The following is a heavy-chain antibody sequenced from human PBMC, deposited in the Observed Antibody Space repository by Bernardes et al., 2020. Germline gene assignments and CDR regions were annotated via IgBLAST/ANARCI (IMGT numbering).Heavy chain of an antibody. CDR3: ARGFNFWSGYIPYWFDP. J-gene: IGHJ5*02. CDR2: ISSSSSYI. Sequence: GGSLRLSCAASGFTFSSYSMNWVRQAPGKGLEWVSSISSSSSYIYYADSVKGRFTISRDNAKNSLYLQMNSLRAEDTAVYYCARGFNFWSGYIPYWFDPWGQGTLVTVSS. V-gene: IGHV3-21*01. CDR1: GFTFSSYS. D-gene: IGHD3-3*01.